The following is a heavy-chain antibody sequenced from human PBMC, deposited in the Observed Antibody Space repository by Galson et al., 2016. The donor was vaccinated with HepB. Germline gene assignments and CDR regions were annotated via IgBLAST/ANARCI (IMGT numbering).Heavy chain of an antibody. Sequence: SETLSLTCTVSGGSISSSSYFWAWLRQPPGKGLDWLGSIYSSGTTHYNPSLQSRVSISVGPSKNQFSLRLTSVSAADTAMYSCARQYRAGLVNFWGQGTMVTVSS. V-gene: IGHV4-39*01. D-gene: IGHD5-18*01. CDR2: IYSSGTT. J-gene: IGHJ3*01. CDR1: GGSISSSSYF. CDR3: ARQYRAGLVNF.